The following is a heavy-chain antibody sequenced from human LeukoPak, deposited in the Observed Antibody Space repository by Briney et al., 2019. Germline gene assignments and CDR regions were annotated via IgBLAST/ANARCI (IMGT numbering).Heavy chain of an antibody. D-gene: IGHD3-22*01. J-gene: IGHJ4*02. CDR1: GFTFSSYA. CDR2: ISGSGGST. V-gene: IGHV3-23*01. CDR3: AKADSLILVVGFYFDY. Sequence: GGSLRLSCAVSGFTFSSYAMSWVRQAPGKGLEWVSAISGSGGSTYYADSVKGRFTISRDNSKNTLYLQVNSLRADDTAVYYCAKADSLILVVGFYFDYWGQGTLVTVSS.